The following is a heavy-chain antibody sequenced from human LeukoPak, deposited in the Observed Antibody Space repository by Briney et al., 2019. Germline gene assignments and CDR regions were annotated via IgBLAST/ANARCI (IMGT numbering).Heavy chain of an antibody. J-gene: IGHJ4*02. D-gene: IGHD4-17*01. CDR3: AGYHVYGVTTSPLGY. CDR2: IYHSGST. V-gene: IGHV4-38-2*01. CDR1: GYSISRGYY. Sequence: SETLSLTCAVSGYSISRGYYWVWIRQPPGKGLEWIGSIYHSGSTYYNPSLKSRVTISVDTSKNQFSLKLRFVTAADTAVYYYAGYHVYGVTTSPLGYWGQGTLVTVSS.